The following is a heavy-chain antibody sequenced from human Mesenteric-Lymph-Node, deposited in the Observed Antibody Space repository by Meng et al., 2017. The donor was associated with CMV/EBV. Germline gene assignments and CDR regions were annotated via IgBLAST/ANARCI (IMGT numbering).Heavy chain of an antibody. V-gene: IGHV1-2*06. CDR1: GYTFTDFY. D-gene: IGHD2/OR15-2a*01. CDR2: INPNSGVS. Sequence: QVQRVESGAEVGKRGASGMVSCKASGYTFTDFYIHWGRQAPGQGLEWMGRINPNSGVSNSAQNFQGRVTMTRDTSISTAYMELGTLTSDDTAVYYCARDNVNPEGFDPWGQGTLVTISS. CDR3: ARDNVNPEGFDP. J-gene: IGHJ5*02.